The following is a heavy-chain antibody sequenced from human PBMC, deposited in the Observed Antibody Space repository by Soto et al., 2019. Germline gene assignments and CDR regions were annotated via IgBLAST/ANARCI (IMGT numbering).Heavy chain of an antibody. V-gene: IGHV4-4*07. CDR2: IFPNGNT. CDR3: AREGYCSGGSCYSSWYDY. Sequence: WSWVRQPAGKGLEWIGRIFPNGNTDYSPSLKSRVTLSVDTSKNQISLNLTSVTAADMAVYYCAREGYCSGGSCYSSWYDYWGQGTLVTVSS. D-gene: IGHD2-15*01. J-gene: IGHJ4*02.